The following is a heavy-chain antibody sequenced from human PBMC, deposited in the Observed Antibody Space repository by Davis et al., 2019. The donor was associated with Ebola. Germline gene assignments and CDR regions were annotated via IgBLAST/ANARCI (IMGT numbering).Heavy chain of an antibody. V-gene: IGHV4-61*01. J-gene: IGHJ3*02. CDR2: IYYSGST. Sequence: MPSETLSLTCTVSGGSVSSGSYYWSWIRQPPEKGLEWVGYIYYSGSTNCNPSLKSRVTISVDTSKNQFSLKLSSVTAADTAVYYCARDWGRYDSSGPLYHNAFDIWGQGTMVTVSS. D-gene: IGHD3-22*01. CDR1: GGSVSSGSYY. CDR3: ARDWGRYDSSGPLYHNAFDI.